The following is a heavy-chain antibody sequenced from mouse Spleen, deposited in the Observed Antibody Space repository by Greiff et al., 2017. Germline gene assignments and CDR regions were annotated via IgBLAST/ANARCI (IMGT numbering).Heavy chain of an antibody. CDR1: GFTFSDYG. CDR2: ISSGSSTI. CDR3: ARSLYGSGYYYAMDY. V-gene: IGHV5-17*01. Sequence: EVMLVESGGGLVKPGGSLKLSCAASGFTFSDYGMHWVRQAPEKGLEWVAYISSGSSTIYYADTVKGRFTISRDNAKNTLFLQMTSLRSEDTAMYYCARSLYGSGYYYAMDYWGQGTSVTVSS. J-gene: IGHJ4*01. D-gene: IGHD1-1*01.